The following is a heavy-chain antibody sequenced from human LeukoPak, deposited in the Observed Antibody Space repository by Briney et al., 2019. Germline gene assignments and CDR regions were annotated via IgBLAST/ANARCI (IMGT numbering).Heavy chain of an antibody. CDR1: GFTFSSYE. Sequence: PGGSLRLSCAVSGFTFSSYEMNWVRQAPGQGLEWVSYISSGGSAIYYADSVRGRFTISRDNARNSLYLQMNSLRIEDTAVYYCVSGYRNGVDYWGQGILVTVSS. CDR2: ISSGGSAI. D-gene: IGHD5-12*01. CDR3: VSGYRNGVDY. V-gene: IGHV3-48*03. J-gene: IGHJ4*02.